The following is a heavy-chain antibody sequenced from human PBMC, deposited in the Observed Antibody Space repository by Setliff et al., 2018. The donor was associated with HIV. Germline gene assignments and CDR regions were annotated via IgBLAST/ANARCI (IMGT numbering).Heavy chain of an antibody. V-gene: IGHV3-30*04. J-gene: IGHJ4*02. CDR3: AREVGGIQYSGYDFLSLGYFSPDY. CDR2: ISYDGSNK. Sequence: PGGSLRLSCAASGFTFSSYAMHCVRQAPGKGLEWVAVISYDGSNKYYEDSVKGRFTISRDNSKNTLYLQMNSLRAEDTAVYYCAREVGGIQYSGYDFLSLGYFSPDYWGQGTLVTAPQ. D-gene: IGHD5-12*01. CDR1: GFTFSSYA.